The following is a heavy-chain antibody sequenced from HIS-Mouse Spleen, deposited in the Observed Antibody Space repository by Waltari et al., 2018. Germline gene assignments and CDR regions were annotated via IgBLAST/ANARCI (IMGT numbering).Heavy chain of an antibody. D-gene: IGHD7-27*01. Sequence: QVQLQESGPGLVKPSETLSLTCTVSGYSISSGYYWGWIRQPPGKGLEWIGSIYHSGSTYYNPSRKSRVTISVDTSKNQFSLKLSSVTAADTAVYYCARVNGSLGTDAFDIWGQGTMVTVSS. CDR2: IYHSGST. CDR1: GYSISSGYY. CDR3: ARVNGSLGTDAFDI. J-gene: IGHJ3*02. V-gene: IGHV4-38-2*02.